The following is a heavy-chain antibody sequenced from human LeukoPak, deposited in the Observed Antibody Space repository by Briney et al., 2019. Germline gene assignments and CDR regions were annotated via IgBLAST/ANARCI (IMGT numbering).Heavy chain of an antibody. D-gene: IGHD6-19*01. CDR1: GYTFTSYG. CDR3: ARAKVAGPQNYYYYYGMDV. CDR2: ISAYNGNT. V-gene: IGHV1-18*04. J-gene: IGHJ6*02. Sequence: ASVKVSCKASGYTFTSYGISWVRQAPGQGLEWMGWISAYNGNTNYAQKLQGRVTMTRDTSTSTVYMELSSLRSEDTAVYYCARAKVAGPQNYYYYYGMDVWGQGTTVTVSS.